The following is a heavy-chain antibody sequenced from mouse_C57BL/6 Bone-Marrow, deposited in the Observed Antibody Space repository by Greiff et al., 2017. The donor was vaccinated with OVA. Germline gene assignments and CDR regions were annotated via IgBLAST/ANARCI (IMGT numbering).Heavy chain of an antibody. CDR3: TRWGTLDY. CDR1: GYTFTDYE. V-gene: IGHV1-15*01. Sequence: SGAELVRPGASVTLSCKASGYTFTDYELHWVKQTPVHGLEWIGAIDPETGGTAYNQKFKGKAILTADKSSSTAYMELRSLTSEDSAVYYCTRWGTLDYWGQGTTLTVSS. CDR2: IDPETGGT. J-gene: IGHJ2*01. D-gene: IGHD2-14*01.